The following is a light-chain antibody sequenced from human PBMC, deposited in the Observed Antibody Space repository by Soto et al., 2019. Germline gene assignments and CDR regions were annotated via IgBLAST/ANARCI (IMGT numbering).Light chain of an antibody. J-gene: IGKJ5*01. CDR1: HIIQTS. CDR2: AAS. CDR3: QHADSFPLIP. Sequence: IQITQFPSSLAASVGDRVTIAFRASHIIQTSLNWYPQKSGTSPQLLIYAASRLQSGVPSRFSGSGSGTDFTLTISSLQPEDFATYYCQHADSFPLIPCGQGNDWRL. V-gene: IGKV1-39*01.